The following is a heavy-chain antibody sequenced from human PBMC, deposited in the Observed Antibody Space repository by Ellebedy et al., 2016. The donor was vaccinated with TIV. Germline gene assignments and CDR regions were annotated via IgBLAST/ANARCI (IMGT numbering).Heavy chain of an antibody. V-gene: IGHV4-61*01. D-gene: IGHD5-18*01. J-gene: IGHJ5*02. CDR1: GGSVSSGSYY. CDR2: IYYSGST. Sequence: GSLRLSXTVSGGSVSSGSYYWSWIRQPPGKGLEWIGYIYYSGSTNYNPSLKSRVTISVDTSKNQFSLKLSSVTAADTAVYYCARSNSYPGMNWFDPWGQGTLVTVSS. CDR3: ARSNSYPGMNWFDP.